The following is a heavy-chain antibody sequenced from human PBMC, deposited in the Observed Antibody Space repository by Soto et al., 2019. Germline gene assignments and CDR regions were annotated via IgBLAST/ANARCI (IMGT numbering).Heavy chain of an antibody. V-gene: IGHV1-46*01. D-gene: IGHD4-4*01. CDR3: ARGNEVTTRFYYYYGMDV. J-gene: IGHJ6*02. CDR1: GYTFTSYY. CDR2: INPSGGST. Sequence: ASVKVSCKASGYTFTSYYMHWVRQAPGQGLEWMGIINPSGGSTSYAQKFQGRVTMTRDTSTSTVYMELSSLRSEDTAVYYCARGNEVTTRFYYYYGMDVWGQGTTVTVSS.